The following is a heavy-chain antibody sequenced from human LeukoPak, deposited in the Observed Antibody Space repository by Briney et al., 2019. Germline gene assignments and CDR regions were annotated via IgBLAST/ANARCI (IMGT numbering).Heavy chain of an antibody. CDR1: GFTFSSYA. V-gene: IGHV3-30*04. CDR3: ARSPRARIAVAGTSFPANYYFDY. CDR2: ISYDGSNK. D-gene: IGHD6-19*01. J-gene: IGHJ4*02. Sequence: GGSLRLSCAASGFTFSSYAMHWVRQAPGKGLEWVAVISYDGSNKYYADSVKGRFTISRDNSKNTLYLQMNSLRAEDTAVYYCARSPRARIAVAGTSFPANYYFDYWGQGTLVTVSS.